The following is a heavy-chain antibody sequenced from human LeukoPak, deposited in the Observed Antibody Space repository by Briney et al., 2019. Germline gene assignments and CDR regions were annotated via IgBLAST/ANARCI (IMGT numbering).Heavy chain of an antibody. CDR3: ARGVAAGGRRLDP. CDR1: GYSFTGYW. J-gene: IGHJ5*02. Sequence: GASVNVSCKTSGYSFTGYWIHWVRQAPGQGFEWLGWINPNSGGTNCAQKFQDSVSMTRDTSINTVYMELSSLRLDDTAVYYCARGVAAGGRRLDPWGQGTLITVSS. D-gene: IGHD2-15*01. CDR2: INPNSGGT. V-gene: IGHV1-2*02.